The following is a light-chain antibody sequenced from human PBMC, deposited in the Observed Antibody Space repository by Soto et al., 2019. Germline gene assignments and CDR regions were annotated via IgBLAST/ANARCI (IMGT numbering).Light chain of an antibody. CDR2: GAS. Sequence: ENVLTQSPGTLSLSPGERATLSCRASQSISSSYLAWYQQKPGQAPRFLIYGASSRATGIPDRFSGSGSGTDFTLTISRLEPEDFAVYYCQQYGSSLITFGQGTQLEIK. CDR1: QSISSSY. CDR3: QQYGSSLIT. V-gene: IGKV3-20*01. J-gene: IGKJ5*01.